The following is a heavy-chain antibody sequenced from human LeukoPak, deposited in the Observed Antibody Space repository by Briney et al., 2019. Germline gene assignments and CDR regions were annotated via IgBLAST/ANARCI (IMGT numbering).Heavy chain of an antibody. Sequence: SETLSLTRTVSGGSISSGSYCWSWIRQPAGKGLEWIGRIYTSGSTNYNPSLKSRVTISVDTSKNQFSLKLSSVTAADTAVYYCARDLVPGVFDYWGQGTLVTVSS. CDR2: IYTSGST. V-gene: IGHV4-61*02. J-gene: IGHJ4*02. CDR3: ARDLVPGVFDY. CDR1: GGSISSGSYC. D-gene: IGHD3-10*01.